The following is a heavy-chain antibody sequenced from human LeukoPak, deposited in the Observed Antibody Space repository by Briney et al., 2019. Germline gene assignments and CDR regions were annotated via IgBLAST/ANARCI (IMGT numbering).Heavy chain of an antibody. V-gene: IGHV4-59*01. J-gene: IGHJ6*02. CDR1: GGSISSYY. D-gene: IGHD6-13*01. Sequence: PSETLSLTCTVSGGSISSYYWSWIRQPPGKGLEWIGYIYYSGSTNYNPSLKSRVTISVDTSKNQFSLKLSSVTAADTAVYYCAKGETGSSWYQIYPYNYYYGMDVWGQGTTVTVSS. CDR3: AKGETGSSWYQIYPYNYYYGMDV. CDR2: IYYSGST.